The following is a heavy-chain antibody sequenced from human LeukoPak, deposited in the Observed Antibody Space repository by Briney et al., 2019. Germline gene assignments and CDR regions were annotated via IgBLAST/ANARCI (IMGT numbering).Heavy chain of an antibody. Sequence: PGGSLRLSCAASGFTFSRDGMNWVRQAPGKGVEWLSYISSSTSTKNYADSVKGRFTISRDNAKNSLYLQMNSLRAEDTAVYFCARDKKPLGSMDVWGKGTTVTVSS. V-gene: IGHV3-48*01. CDR2: ISSSTSTK. CDR3: ARDKKPLGSMDV. J-gene: IGHJ6*03. CDR1: GFTFSRDG. D-gene: IGHD1-26*01.